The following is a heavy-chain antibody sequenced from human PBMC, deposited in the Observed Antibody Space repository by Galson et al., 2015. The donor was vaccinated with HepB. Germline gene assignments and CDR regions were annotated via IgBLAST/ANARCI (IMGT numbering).Heavy chain of an antibody. Sequence: SLRLSCAASGFTFSSYSMNWVRQAPGKGLEWVAVISYDGSNKYYADSVKGRFTISRDNSKNTLYLQMNSLRAEDTAVYYCAREGLGYCSSTSCMGGGDFDYWGQGTLVTVSS. D-gene: IGHD2-2*01. CDR2: ISYDGSNK. V-gene: IGHV3-30*03. CDR3: AREGLGYCSSTSCMGGGDFDY. J-gene: IGHJ4*02. CDR1: GFTFSSYS.